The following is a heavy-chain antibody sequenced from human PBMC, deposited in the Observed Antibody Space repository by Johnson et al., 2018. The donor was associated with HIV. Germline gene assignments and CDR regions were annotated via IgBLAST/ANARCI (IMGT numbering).Heavy chain of an antibody. D-gene: IGHD3-10*01. V-gene: IGHV3-20*04. Sequence: VQLVESGGGVVRPGGSLRLSCAASGFTFDDYGMSWVRQAPGKGLEWVSGINWNGGSTGYAASVKGRLTIYSRDKAKNSLCLQMNSLRAEDTAVYYCARDPGSSAFDIWGQGTMVTVSS. J-gene: IGHJ3*02. CDR1: GFTFDDYG. CDR3: ARDPGSSAFDI. CDR2: INWNGGST.